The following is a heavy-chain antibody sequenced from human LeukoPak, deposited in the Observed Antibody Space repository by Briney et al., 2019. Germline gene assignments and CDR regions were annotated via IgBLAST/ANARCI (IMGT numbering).Heavy chain of an antibody. CDR2: IIPIFGTA. D-gene: IGHD5-18*01. Sequence: SVKVSCKASGGTFSSYAISWVRQAPGQGLEWMGGIIPIFGTANYAQKFQGRVTITADESTSTAYMELSSLRSEDTAVYYCARYLQLWWQGYFDYWGQGTQVTVSS. CDR3: ARYLQLWWQGYFDY. J-gene: IGHJ4*02. V-gene: IGHV1-69*13. CDR1: GGTFSSYA.